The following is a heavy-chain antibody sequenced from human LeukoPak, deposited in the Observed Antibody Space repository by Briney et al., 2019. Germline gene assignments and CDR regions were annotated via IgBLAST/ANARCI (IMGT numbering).Heavy chain of an antibody. J-gene: IGHJ4*02. V-gene: IGHV3-23*01. Sequence: GGSLRLSCAASGFTFSSYAMSWVRQAPGKGLEWVSAISGSGGSTYYADSVKGRFTISRDNSKNTLYLQMNSLSAEDTAVYYCASHEREYYYDSSGYLGYWGQGTLVTVSS. D-gene: IGHD3-22*01. CDR3: ASHEREYYYDSSGYLGY. CDR1: GFTFSSYA. CDR2: ISGSGGST.